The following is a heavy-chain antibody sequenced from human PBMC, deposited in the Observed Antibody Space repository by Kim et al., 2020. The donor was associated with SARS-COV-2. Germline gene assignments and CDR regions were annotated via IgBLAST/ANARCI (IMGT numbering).Heavy chain of an antibody. CDR3: ASPSYDFWSGYPPYYYYGMDV. V-gene: IGHV1-3*01. CDR1: GYTFTSYA. D-gene: IGHD3-3*01. Sequence: ASVKVSCKASGYTFTSYAMHWVRQAPGQRLEWMGWINAGNGNTKYSQKFQGRVTITRDTSASTAYMELSSLRSEDTAVYYCASPSYDFWSGYPPYYYYGMDVWGQGTTVTVSS. J-gene: IGHJ6*02. CDR2: INAGNGNT.